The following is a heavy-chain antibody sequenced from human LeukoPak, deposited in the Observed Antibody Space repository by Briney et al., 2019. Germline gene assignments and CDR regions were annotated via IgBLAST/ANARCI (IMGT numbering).Heavy chain of an antibody. J-gene: IGHJ4*02. V-gene: IGHV1-2*02. CDR2: INPNSGGT. Sequence: ASVKVPCKASGYTFTGYYMHWVRQAPGQGLEWMGWINPNSGGTNYAQKFQGRVTMTRDTSISTAYMELSRLRSDDTAVYYCARPLNRIVATINYWGQGTLVTVSS. CDR1: GYTFTGYY. CDR3: ARPLNRIVATINY. D-gene: IGHD5-12*01.